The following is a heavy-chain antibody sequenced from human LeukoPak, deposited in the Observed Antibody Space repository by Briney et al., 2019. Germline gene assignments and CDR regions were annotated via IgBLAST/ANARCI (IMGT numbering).Heavy chain of an antibody. V-gene: IGHV4-39*07. D-gene: IGHD1-20*01. J-gene: IGHJ4*02. CDR2: IYYSGST. Sequence: PSETLSLTCTVSGGSISSSSYYWGWIRQPPGKGLEWIGSIYYSGSTYYNPSLKSRVTISVDTSKNQFSLKLSSVTAADTAVYYCARQYYNWNLDYWGQGTLVTVSS. CDR1: GGSISSSSYY. CDR3: ARQYYNWNLDY.